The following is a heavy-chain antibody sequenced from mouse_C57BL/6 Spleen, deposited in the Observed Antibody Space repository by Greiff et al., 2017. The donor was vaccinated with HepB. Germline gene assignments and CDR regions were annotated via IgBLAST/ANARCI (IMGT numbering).Heavy chain of an antibody. J-gene: IGHJ2*01. CDR1: GYAFSSSW. CDR2: IYPGDGDT. D-gene: IGHD1-1*01. Sequence: QVQLQQSGPELVKPGASVKISCKASGYAFSSSWMNWVKQRPGKGLEWIGRIYPGDGDTNYNGKFKGKATLTADKSSSTAYMQLSSLTSEDSAVYCCARSSLITTVVAKEFFDYWGQGTTLTVSS. V-gene: IGHV1-82*01. CDR3: ARSSLITTVVAKEFFDY.